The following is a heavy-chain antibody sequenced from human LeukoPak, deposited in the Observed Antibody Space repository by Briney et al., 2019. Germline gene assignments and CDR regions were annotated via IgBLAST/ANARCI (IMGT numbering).Heavy chain of an antibody. CDR3: ARADYSGRIFDY. Sequence: GGSLRLSCAASGFTFSSYWMTWVRQAPGKGLEWVANIKEDGSEKSYVDSVRGRFTISRDNAKNSLYLLMNSLRAGDTAVYYCARADYSGRIFDYWGHGTLVTVSS. CDR2: IKEDGSEK. J-gene: IGHJ4*01. CDR1: GFTFSSYW. V-gene: IGHV3-7*01. D-gene: IGHD5-12*01.